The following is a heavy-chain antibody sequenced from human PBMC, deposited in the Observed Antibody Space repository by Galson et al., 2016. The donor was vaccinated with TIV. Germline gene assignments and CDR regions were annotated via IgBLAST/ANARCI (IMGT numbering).Heavy chain of an antibody. Sequence: SVKVSCKASGYTFNTYGLSLVRQAPGQGLEWMGWISGYNGNTKYAQKLQGRVTMTTDTSTGTAYMELRSLRLDDTAMYYCARDYVLAKSGYYQYGMDVWGQGTTVTVSS. CDR2: ISGYNGNT. CDR1: GYTFNTYG. CDR3: ARDYVLAKSGYYQYGMDV. J-gene: IGHJ6*02. V-gene: IGHV1-18*01. D-gene: IGHD3-16*01.